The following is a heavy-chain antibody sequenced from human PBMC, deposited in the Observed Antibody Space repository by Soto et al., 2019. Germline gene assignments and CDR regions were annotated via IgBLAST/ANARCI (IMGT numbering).Heavy chain of an antibody. CDR1: RGSISGHY. D-gene: IGHD3-10*01. CDR3: ARSHLYKGVRRDGAWFYP. CDR2: IFYNGTS. V-gene: IGHV4-59*11. Sequence: QVQLQESGPGLVKPSETLSLTCTVSRGSISGHYWSWIRQPPGKGLERIGNIFYNGTSNYNPSLKLLISLSVDTSKNQLSLKLNSVTAAETAVFFCARSHLYKGVRRDGAWFYPWGQGTLVTVSS. J-gene: IGHJ5*02.